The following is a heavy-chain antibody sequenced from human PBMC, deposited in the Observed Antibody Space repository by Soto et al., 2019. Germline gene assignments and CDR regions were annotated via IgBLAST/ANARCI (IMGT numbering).Heavy chain of an antibody. CDR2: INPDNGNT. Sequence: QVQLVQSGPEVKKPGASVKVSCKTSGYTFINYGISWVRQAPGQGLEWMGWINPDNGNTNFAQRLQGRVTMTADRSMRTAYMELRSLRFDDTAMYYCARVGGAVVTADYWGQGTLVTVSS. CDR1: GYTFINYG. V-gene: IGHV1-18*01. D-gene: IGHD1-26*01. CDR3: ARVGGAVVTADY. J-gene: IGHJ4*02.